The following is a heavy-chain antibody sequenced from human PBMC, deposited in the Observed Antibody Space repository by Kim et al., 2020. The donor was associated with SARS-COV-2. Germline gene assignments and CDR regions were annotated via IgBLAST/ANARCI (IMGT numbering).Heavy chain of an antibody. Sequence: GGSLRLPCAASGFIFSSYDMHWVRQATGKGLEWVSAIATAGDTYYPGSVKGRFTISRENAKNSLYLQMNSLRAGDTAVYYCARGGYSSSWYMGGNYYYYGMDAWGQGTTVTVSS. CDR1: GFIFSSYD. D-gene: IGHD6-13*01. CDR3: ARGGYSSSWYMGGNYYYYGMDA. J-gene: IGHJ6*02. CDR2: IATAGDT. V-gene: IGHV3-13*01.